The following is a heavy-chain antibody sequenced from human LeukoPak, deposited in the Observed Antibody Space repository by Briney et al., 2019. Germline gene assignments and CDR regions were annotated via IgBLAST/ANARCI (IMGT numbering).Heavy chain of an antibody. CDR3: ASHVLAARRYFDY. CDR1: GGSISSYY. Sequence: PSETLSLTCTVSGGSISSYYWSWIRQPPGKGLEWIGYIYHSGSTNYTSSLKSRVTISVDTSKNQISLTLTSVTAAETAVYYCASHVLAARRYFDYWGQGTLVTVSS. D-gene: IGHD6-6*01. J-gene: IGHJ4*02. V-gene: IGHV4-59*08. CDR2: IYHSGST.